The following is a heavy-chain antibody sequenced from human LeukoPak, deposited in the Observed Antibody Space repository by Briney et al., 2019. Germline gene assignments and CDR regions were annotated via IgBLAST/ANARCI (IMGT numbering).Heavy chain of an antibody. CDR2: IYYSGSI. CDR1: GDSITNHY. Sequence: SETLSLTCIVSGDSITNHYWSLIRRPPGKGLEWIGYIYYSGSINYNPSLKSRVTISVDTSRNQFSMKLNSVTAADTAVYYCASSITMVRGVIRASAFDIWGQGTMVTVSS. V-gene: IGHV4-59*11. CDR3: ASSITMVRGVIRASAFDI. J-gene: IGHJ3*02. D-gene: IGHD3-10*01.